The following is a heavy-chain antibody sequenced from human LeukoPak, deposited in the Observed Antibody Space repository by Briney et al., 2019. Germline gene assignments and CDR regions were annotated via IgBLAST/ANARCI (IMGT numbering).Heavy chain of an antibody. CDR2: ISAYNGNT. CDR1: GYTFNSYG. V-gene: IGHV1-18*01. CDR3: ASTGYCSGGSCPYYYYGMDV. Sequence: ASVKVSCKASGYTFNSYGISWVRQAPGQGLEWMGWISAYNGNTNHAQKLQGRVTMTTDTSTSTAYMELRSLRSDDTAVYYCASTGYCSGGSCPYYYYGMDVWGQGTAVTVSS. D-gene: IGHD2-15*01. J-gene: IGHJ6*02.